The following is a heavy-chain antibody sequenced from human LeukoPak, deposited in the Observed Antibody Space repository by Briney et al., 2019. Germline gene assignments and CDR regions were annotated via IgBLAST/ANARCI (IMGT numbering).Heavy chain of an antibody. Sequence: ASVKVSCKASGYTFSSYGFRWVRQAPGQRLEWMGWISTYNGNTNYAQNLQGRVTMTTETSTGTAYMELRSLRSDDTAVYYCARDDYFIDYWGQGTLVTVSS. CDR2: ISTYNGNT. J-gene: IGHJ4*02. V-gene: IGHV1-18*01. CDR1: GYTFSSYG. CDR3: ARDDYFIDY. D-gene: IGHD2/OR15-2a*01.